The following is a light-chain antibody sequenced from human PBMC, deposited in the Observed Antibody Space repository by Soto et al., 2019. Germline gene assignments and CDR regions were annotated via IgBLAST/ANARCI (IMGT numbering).Light chain of an antibody. J-gene: IGLJ2*01. V-gene: IGLV2-14*01. CDR3: SSYAGSSTVI. CDR2: EVS. Sequence: QSVLTQPASVSGSPGQSITISCTGTSSDVGTYNYVSWYQQHPGKAPQLLIYEVSNRPSGVSNRFSGSKSGNTASLTISGLQAQDEADYYCSSYAGSSTVIFGRGTKLTVL. CDR1: SSDVGTYNY.